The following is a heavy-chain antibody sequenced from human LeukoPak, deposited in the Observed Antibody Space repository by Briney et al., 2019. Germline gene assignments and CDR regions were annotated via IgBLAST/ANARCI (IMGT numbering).Heavy chain of an antibody. CDR2: INQDESEK. J-gene: IGHJ3*02. CDR1: GFALSSYG. D-gene: IGHD3-10*01. CDR3: ARDLDYGSGRSLGALDI. V-gene: IGHV3-7*03. Sequence: PGGSLRLSCAASGFALSSYGMIWVRQAPGKGLEWVANINQDESEKYYVDSVKGRFTISRDKARNSLYLQMNSLRAEDTAVYYCARDLDYGSGRSLGALDIWGQGTMVTVSS.